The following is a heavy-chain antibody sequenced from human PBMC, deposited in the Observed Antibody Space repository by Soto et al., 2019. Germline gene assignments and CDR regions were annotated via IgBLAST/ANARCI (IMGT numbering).Heavy chain of an antibody. D-gene: IGHD6-13*01. V-gene: IGHV3-48*02. CDR1: GFTFSRYS. J-gene: IGHJ4*02. Sequence: EVPLVESGGGLVQPGGSLRLSCAASGFTFSRYSMNWVRQAPGKGLEWISYISSSSSTIYYADSVKGRFTISRDNAKNSVYLQMNSLRDEDTAVYYCASHSSSWYVVDYWGQGTLVTVSS. CDR3: ASHSSSWYVVDY. CDR2: ISSSSSTI.